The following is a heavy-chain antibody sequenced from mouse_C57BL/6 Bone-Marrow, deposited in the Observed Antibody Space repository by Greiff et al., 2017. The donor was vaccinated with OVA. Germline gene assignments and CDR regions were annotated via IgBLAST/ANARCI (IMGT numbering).Heavy chain of an antibody. J-gene: IGHJ4*01. D-gene: IGHD1-1*01. CDR1: GYTFTSYW. CDR2: IHPNSGST. V-gene: IGHV1-64*01. CDR3: ARGGTGSSPYAMDD. Sequence: VQLQQPGAELVKPGASVKLSCKASGYTFTSYWMHWVKQRPGQGLEWIGMIHPNSGSTNYNEKFKSKATLTVDKSSSTAYMQLSSLTSEDSAVYDCARGGTGSSPYAMDDWGQGTSVTVSS.